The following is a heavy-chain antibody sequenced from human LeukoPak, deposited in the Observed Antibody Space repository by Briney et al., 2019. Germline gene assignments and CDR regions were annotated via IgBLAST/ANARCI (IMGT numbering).Heavy chain of an antibody. CDR3: ARQMGTSRFDF. J-gene: IGHJ4*02. V-gene: IGHV4-59*08. CDR2: IFFSGRT. Sequence: KTSETLSLTCTVSGGSINNYCWSWIRQSPGKGLEWIGYIFFSGRTNYNPSLRSRVTISVDTTKTQFSLRLSSVTAADTAVYYCARQMGTSRFDFWGQGTLVTVSS. CDR1: GGSINNYC. D-gene: IGHD1-14*01.